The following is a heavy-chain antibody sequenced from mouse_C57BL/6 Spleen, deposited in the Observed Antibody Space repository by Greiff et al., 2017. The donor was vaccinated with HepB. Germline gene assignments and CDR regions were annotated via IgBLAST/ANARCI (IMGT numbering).Heavy chain of an antibody. J-gene: IGHJ3*01. D-gene: IGHD2-3*01. Sequence: QVHVKQSGAELVKPGASVKLSCKASGYTFTEYTIHWVKQRSGQGLEWIGWFYPGSGSIKYNEKFKDKATLTADKSSSTVYMELSRLTSEDSAVYFCARHEEVDGYYVWFAYWGQGTLVTVSA. CDR2: FYPGSGSI. CDR1: GYTFTEYT. CDR3: ARHEEVDGYYVWFAY. V-gene: IGHV1-62-2*01.